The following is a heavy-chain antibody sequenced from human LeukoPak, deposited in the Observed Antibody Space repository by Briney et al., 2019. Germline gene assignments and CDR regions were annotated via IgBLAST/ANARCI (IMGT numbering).Heavy chain of an antibody. CDR1: GFTFSSYA. J-gene: IGHJ6*02. Sequence: GGSLRLSCAASGFTFSSYAMRWVRQAPGKGMEWVSAISGSGGSTYYADCVKGRFTISRDNSKNTLYLHMNSLRAEDTAVYYCARYCSSTSCYRKKGWYYYGMDVWGQGTTVTVSS. CDR2: ISGSGGST. D-gene: IGHD2-2*01. V-gene: IGHV3-23*01. CDR3: ARYCSSTSCYRKKGWYYYGMDV.